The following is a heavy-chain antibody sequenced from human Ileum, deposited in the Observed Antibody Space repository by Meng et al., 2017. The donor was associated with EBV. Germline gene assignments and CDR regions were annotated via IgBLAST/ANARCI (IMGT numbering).Heavy chain of an antibody. Sequence: EGQAVESGGCLVQPGGPLRRSCAAYGFIFSSYWMHWVRQAPGKGLVWVSRITSDGSSTTYADSVKGRFTISRDNAKNTLYLQMNSLRAEDTAVYYCARVLDGSSPGYVYWGQGTLVTVSS. V-gene: IGHV3-74*01. CDR2: ITSDGSST. CDR3: ARVLDGSSPGYVY. D-gene: IGHD6-6*01. CDR1: GFIFSSYW. J-gene: IGHJ4*02.